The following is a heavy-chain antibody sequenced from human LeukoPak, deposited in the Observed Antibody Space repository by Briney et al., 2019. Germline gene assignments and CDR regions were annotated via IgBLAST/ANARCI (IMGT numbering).Heavy chain of an antibody. CDR1: GYTFTSYG. V-gene: IGHV1-18*01. J-gene: IGHJ5*02. CDR3: ARDPATYYYGSGSYRWFDP. D-gene: IGHD3-10*01. Sequence: GASVKVSCKASGYTFTSYGISWVRQAPGQGLEWMGWISAYNGNTNYAQKLQGRVTVTTDTSTSTAYMELRSLRSDDTAVYYCARDPATYYYGSGSYRWFDPWGQGTLVTVSS. CDR2: ISAYNGNT.